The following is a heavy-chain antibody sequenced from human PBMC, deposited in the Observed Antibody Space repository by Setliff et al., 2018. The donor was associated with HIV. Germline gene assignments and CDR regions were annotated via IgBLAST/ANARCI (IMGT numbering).Heavy chain of an antibody. CDR1: GGSMTSSNYY. V-gene: IGHV4-39*07. D-gene: IGHD3-22*01. J-gene: IGHJ4*02. CDR3: ARDPHYFDTSGHYSWFYFDY. CDR2: ISSSGST. Sequence: SETLSLTCTVSGGSMTSSNYYWGWIRQSPGRGLEWIGGISSSGSTTYHPSLRSRVTASAATSKNQFSLKLTSVTAADTAVYFCARDPHYFDTSGHYSWFYFDYWGQGTLGTVS.